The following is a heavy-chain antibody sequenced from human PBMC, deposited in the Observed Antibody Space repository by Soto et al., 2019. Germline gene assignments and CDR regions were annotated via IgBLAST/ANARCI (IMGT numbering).Heavy chain of an antibody. CDR2: IKSKTDGGTT. D-gene: IGHD2-15*01. Sequence: GGSLILSCAASGFTVSNAWMSWVRQAPGKGLEWVGRIKSKTDGGTTDYAAPVKGRFTISGDDSKNTLYLQMNSLKTEDTAVYYCTTRRDCSGGSCYFDPWGQGTLVTVSS. CDR3: TTRRDCSGGSCYFDP. CDR1: GFTVSNAW. J-gene: IGHJ5*02. V-gene: IGHV3-15*01.